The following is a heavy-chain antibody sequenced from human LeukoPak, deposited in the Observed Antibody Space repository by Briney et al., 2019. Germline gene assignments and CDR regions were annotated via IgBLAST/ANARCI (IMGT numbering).Heavy chain of an antibody. V-gene: IGHV4-61*01. J-gene: IGHJ4*02. CDR1: GGSISSGSYY. CDR3: ARYFSGTPDY. CDR2: IYYSGST. Sequence: SQTLSLTCTVSGGSISSGSYYWSWIRQPPGKGLEWIGYIYYSGSTNYNPSLKSRVTISVDTSKNQFSLKLSSVTAADTAVYYCARYFSGTPDYWGQGTLVTVSS. D-gene: IGHD2/OR15-2a*01.